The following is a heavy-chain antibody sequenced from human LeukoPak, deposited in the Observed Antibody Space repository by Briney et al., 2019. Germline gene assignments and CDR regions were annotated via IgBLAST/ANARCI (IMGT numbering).Heavy chain of an antibody. CDR1: GGTFSSYA. J-gene: IGHJ6*02. CDR2: IIPIFGTA. Sequence: SVKVSCKASGGTFSSYATSWVRQAPGQGLEWMGGIIPIFGTANYAQRFQGRVTITADESTSTAYMELSSLRSEDTAVYYCARAWRELPSYYYYGMDVWGQGTTVTVSS. CDR3: ARAWRELPSYYYYGMDV. D-gene: IGHD1-26*01. V-gene: IGHV1-69*13.